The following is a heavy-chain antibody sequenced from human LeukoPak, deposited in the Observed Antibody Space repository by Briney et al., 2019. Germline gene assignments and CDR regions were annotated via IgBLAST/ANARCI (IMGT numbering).Heavy chain of an antibody. CDR3: AKGGKRIMCPTSCYDY. D-gene: IGHD2-2*01. J-gene: IGHJ4*02. CDR1: GFTFSTYT. CDR2: IGNNGGGI. V-gene: IGHV3-23*01. Sequence: GGSLRLSCAASGFTFSTYTMYWVRHPPGKRLEWVSIIGNNGGGIHYADSVKGRFTISRDNFKNALYLQMNSLRVEDTAVYYCAKGGKRIMCPTSCYDYWGQGTLVTVSS.